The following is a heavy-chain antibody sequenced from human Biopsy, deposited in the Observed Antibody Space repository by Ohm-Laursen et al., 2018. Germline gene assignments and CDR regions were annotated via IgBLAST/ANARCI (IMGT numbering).Heavy chain of an antibody. D-gene: IGHD3-3*01. CDR3: ARDLLEWSLPS. J-gene: IGHJ4*02. CDR2: IYPNSGDT. Sequence: SSVKVSCKASGDAFLGYYLHWVRQAPGQGLEWMGSIYPNSGDTDFAQKFQGRVSMTRDTFVSTAYLELSSLRSDDTTIYYCARDLLEWSLPSWGQGTLVTVSS. V-gene: IGHV1-2*02. CDR1: GDAFLGYY.